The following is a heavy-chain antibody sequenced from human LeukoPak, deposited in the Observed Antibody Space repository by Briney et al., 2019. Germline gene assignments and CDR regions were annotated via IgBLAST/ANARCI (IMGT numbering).Heavy chain of an antibody. V-gene: IGHV3-21*01. CDR1: GFTFSTYN. CDR3: ARVWDSGYEEYFDY. Sequence: KPGGSLRLSCAASGFTFSTYNMNWVRQAPGKGLEWVSSITSSSTYIYYADSVKGRFTISRDNAKNSLYLQMNSLRAEDTAVYYCARVWDSGYEEYFDYWGQGTLVTVSS. J-gene: IGHJ4*02. CDR2: ITSSSTYI. D-gene: IGHD5-12*01.